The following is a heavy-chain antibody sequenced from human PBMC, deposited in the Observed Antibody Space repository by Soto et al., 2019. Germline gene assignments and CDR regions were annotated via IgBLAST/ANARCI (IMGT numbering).Heavy chain of an antibody. Sequence: VGSLRLSCAASGSSFPNYPMHWVRQTPDKGLEWLAVISHDGVTKNSADSVKGRFSISRDNSRNRLYLDMNSLRTEDTAMYYCVRGGYSSSWETLDPSGHGTLVTVS. CDR1: GSSFPNYP. V-gene: IGHV3-30-3*01. D-gene: IGHD4-4*01. CDR2: ISHDGVTK. CDR3: VRGGYSSSWETLDP. J-gene: IGHJ5*02.